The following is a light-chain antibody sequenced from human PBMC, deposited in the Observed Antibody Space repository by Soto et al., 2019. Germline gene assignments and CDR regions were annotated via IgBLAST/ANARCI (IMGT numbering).Light chain of an antibody. CDR1: QSLDTF. J-gene: IGKJ1*01. CDR3: QQYGSSPQT. V-gene: IGKV3-20*01. CDR2: DAS. Sequence: VLTQSPGTLSLSSGERATLSCRASQSLDTFLAWYQQKPGQAPRLLIYDASSRATGIPEKFSGSGSGTDFTLTISRLEPEDFAVYYCQQYGSSPQTFGQGTKVDIK.